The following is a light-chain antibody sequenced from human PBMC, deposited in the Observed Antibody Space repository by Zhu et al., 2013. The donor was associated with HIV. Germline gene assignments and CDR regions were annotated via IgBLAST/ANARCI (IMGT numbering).Light chain of an antibody. CDR2: EVS. CDR3: SSYTGSTSRLYV. Sequence: QSALTQPASVSGSPEQSITISCTGTSSDVGGYNYVSWYQQHPGKAPKLMIYEVSKRPSGVPDRFSGSKSGNTASLTISGLQTEDEADYYCSSYTGSTSRLYVFGTGTKVTVL. CDR1: SSDVGGYNY. V-gene: IGLV2-14*01. J-gene: IGLJ1*01.